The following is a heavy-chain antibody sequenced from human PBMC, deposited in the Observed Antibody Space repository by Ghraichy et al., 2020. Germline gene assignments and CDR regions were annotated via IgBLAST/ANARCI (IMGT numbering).Heavy chain of an antibody. CDR1: GGSISSYY. D-gene: IGHD3-22*01. CDR3: AGSPNYYDSSGPLSY. V-gene: IGHV4-59*08. CDR2: IYYNGST. J-gene: IGHJ4*02. Sequence: SETLSLTCTVSGGSISSYYWSWIRQPPGKGLEWIGYIYYNGSTNYNPSLKSRVTISVDTSKNQFSLKLSSVTAADTAVYYCAGSPNYYDSSGPLSYWGQGTLVTVSS.